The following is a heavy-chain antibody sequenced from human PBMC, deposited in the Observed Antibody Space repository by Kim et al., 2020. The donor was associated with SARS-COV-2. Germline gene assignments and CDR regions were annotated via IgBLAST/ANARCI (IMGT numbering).Heavy chain of an antibody. CDR1: GFTFSSYA. Sequence: GGSLRLSCAASGFTFSSYAMSWVRQAPGKGLESVSAISGSGGSTYYADSVKGRFTISRDNSKNTLYLQMNSLRAEDTAVYYCAKEANEWELRDPNWFDPWGQGTLVTVSS. J-gene: IGHJ5*02. V-gene: IGHV3-23*01. CDR3: AKEANEWELRDPNWFDP. CDR2: ISGSGGST. D-gene: IGHD1-26*01.